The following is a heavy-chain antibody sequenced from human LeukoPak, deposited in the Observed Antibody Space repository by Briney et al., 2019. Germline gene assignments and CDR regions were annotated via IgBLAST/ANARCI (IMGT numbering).Heavy chain of an antibody. CDR1: GFTFSSYA. J-gene: IGHJ4*02. Sequence: PGGSLRLSCAASGFTFSSYAMSWVRQAPGKGLEWVSAISGSGGSTYYADSVKGRFTISRDNSKNTLYLQMNSLRAEDTAVYYCAKARALYSGSNPFDYWGQGTLVTVSS. V-gene: IGHV3-23*01. CDR3: AKARALYSGSNPFDY. CDR2: ISGSGGST. D-gene: IGHD1-26*01.